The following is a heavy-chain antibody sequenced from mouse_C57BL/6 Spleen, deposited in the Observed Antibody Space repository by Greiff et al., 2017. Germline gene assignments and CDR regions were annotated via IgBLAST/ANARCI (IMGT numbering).Heavy chain of an antibody. CDR3: ARNYYGSRWGYFDV. D-gene: IGHD1-1*01. J-gene: IGHJ1*03. V-gene: IGHV2-9-1*01. CDR2: IWTGGGT. CDR1: GFSLTSYA. Sequence: VHLVESGPGLVAPSQSLSITCTVSGFSLTSYAISWVRQPPGKGLEWLGVIWTGGGTNYNSALKSRLSISKDNSKSQVFLKMNSLQTDDTARYYCARNYYGSRWGYFDVWGTGTTVTVSS.